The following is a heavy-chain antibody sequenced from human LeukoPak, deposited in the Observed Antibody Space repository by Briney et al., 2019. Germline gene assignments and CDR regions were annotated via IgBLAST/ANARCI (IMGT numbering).Heavy chain of an antibody. V-gene: IGHV3-11*04. CDR1: GFTFSDYS. CDR2: ISSSGSVI. Sequence: GGSLRLSCAASGFTFSDYSMSWIRQAPGKGLEWISYISSSGSVIYYADSVKGRFTISRDNARNLLYLQMNSLRAEDTAVYYCARIVFGSLHAFDIWGQGTMVTVSS. J-gene: IGHJ3*02. D-gene: IGHD1-26*01. CDR3: ARIVFGSLHAFDI.